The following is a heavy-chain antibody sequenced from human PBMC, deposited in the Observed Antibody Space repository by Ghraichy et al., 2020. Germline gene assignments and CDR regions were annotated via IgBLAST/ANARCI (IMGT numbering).Heavy chain of an antibody. CDR2: IKSKADGETT. Sequence: GGSLRLSCAASGFTFSNAWMNWVRQAPGKGLEWVGHIKSKADGETTDYAAPVKGRFTISRDDSKNTLYLQMNSLKIEDTAVYYCTTGSMARRSFDYWGQGTLVTVSS. D-gene: IGHD3-10*01. V-gene: IGHV3-15*01. CDR1: GFTFSNAW. CDR3: TTGSMARRSFDY. J-gene: IGHJ4*02.